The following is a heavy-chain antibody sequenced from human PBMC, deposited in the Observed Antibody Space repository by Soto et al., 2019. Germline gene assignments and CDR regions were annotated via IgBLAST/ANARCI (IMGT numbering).Heavy chain of an antibody. D-gene: IGHD3-3*01. CDR1: GYTFASYT. CDR3: ARVTMAAQTARSDYDS. Sequence: QVQLVQSGAEVKKPGASVKVSCKASGYTFASYTLHWVRQAPGQRFEWLGWIRAGNGNTKSSQKFQDRVTCAKTTSAGGVSMVLTSLCCADMAMSCSARVTMAAQTARSDYDSWGYGSRVNVS. V-gene: IGHV1-3*01. J-gene: IGHJ5*01. CDR2: IRAGNGNT.